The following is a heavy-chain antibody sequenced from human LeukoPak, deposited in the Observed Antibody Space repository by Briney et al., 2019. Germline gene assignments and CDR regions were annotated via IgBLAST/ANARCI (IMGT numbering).Heavy chain of an antibody. Sequence: GGSLRLSCAASGFIFSSYPMNWVRQAPGKGLEWVSTIGGGGESTYYADSVKGRFTISRDNSKNTVYLQMNSLRAEDAAVYYCAKVLSGSQDYWGQGTLVTVFS. CDR3: AKVLSGSQDY. D-gene: IGHD1-20*01. CDR2: IGGGGEST. J-gene: IGHJ4*02. CDR1: GFIFSSYP. V-gene: IGHV3-23*01.